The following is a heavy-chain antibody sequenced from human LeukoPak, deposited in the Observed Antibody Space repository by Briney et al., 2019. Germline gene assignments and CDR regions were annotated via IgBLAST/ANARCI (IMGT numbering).Heavy chain of an antibody. CDR3: ARLYSGTRPPDY. CDR2: IYYSGRT. V-gene: IGHV4-39*01. D-gene: IGHD3-10*01. Sequence: PSETLSLTCSVSGDSIISSSYYWGWIRQPPGKGLEWIGSIYYSGRTYYNPSLKSRATISIDTSRSQFSLKLSSVTAADTAVYYCARLYSGTRPPDYWGQGTLVTVSS. J-gene: IGHJ4*02. CDR1: GDSIISSSYY.